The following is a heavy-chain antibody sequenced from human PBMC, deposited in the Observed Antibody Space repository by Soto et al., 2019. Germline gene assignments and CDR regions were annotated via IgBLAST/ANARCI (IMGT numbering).Heavy chain of an antibody. CDR3: ARVERGTATTVVDAFDI. CDR2: MSHSGGT. CDR1: GGFVSSGNHY. V-gene: IGHV4-34*01. D-gene: IGHD1-1*01. J-gene: IGHJ3*02. Sequence: QEQLQQWGAGLLKPSETLSLTCAVYGGFVSSGNHYWSWIRQPPGKGLEWIGEMSHSGGTHFNPSLKSRVTIPVDTSKNQFSLKMSSVTAADTALYYCARVERGTATTVVDAFDIWGPGTMVTVSS.